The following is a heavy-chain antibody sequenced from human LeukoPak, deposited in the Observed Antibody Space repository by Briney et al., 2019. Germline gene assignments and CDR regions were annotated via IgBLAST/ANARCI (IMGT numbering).Heavy chain of an antibody. CDR2: IIPILGIA. V-gene: IGHV1-69*04. J-gene: IGHJ5*02. Sequence: SVKVSCKASGGTFSSYAISWVRQAPGQGLEWMGRIIPILGIANYAQKFQGRVTITADKSTSTAYMELSSLRSEDTAVYYCARDHLYYDSSGPNWFDPWGQGTLVTVSS. CDR1: GGTFSSYA. CDR3: ARDHLYYDSSGPNWFDP. D-gene: IGHD3-22*01.